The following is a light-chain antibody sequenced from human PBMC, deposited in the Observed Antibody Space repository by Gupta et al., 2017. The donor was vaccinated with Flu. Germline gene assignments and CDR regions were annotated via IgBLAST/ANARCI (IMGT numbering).Light chain of an antibody. J-gene: IGKJ4*01. CDR3: QQFYNWPPLT. CDR1: QSVNTN. Sequence: EIVMTQSPATLSVSPGERATISCRASQSVNTNLAWYQQKPGQAPRLLIYGASTRLTDTPDRFSGSGSGTEFTLTISSLQSEDFAVYYCQQFYNWPPLTFGGGTKVEIK. CDR2: GAS. V-gene: IGKV3D-15*01.